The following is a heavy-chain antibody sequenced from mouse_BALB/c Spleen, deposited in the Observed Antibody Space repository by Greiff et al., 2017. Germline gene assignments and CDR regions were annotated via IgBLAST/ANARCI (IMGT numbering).Heavy chain of an antibody. V-gene: IGHV5-15*02. D-gene: IGHD3-3*01. CDR3: ARRGTGRYFDV. J-gene: IGHJ1*01. CDR2: ISNLAYSI. CDR1: GFTFSDYG. Sequence: EVQVVESGGGLVQPGGSRKLSCAASGFTFSDYGMAWVRQAPGKGPEWVAFISNLAYSIYYADTVTGRFTISRENAKNTLYLEMSSLRSEDTAMYYWARRGTGRYFDVWGAGTTVTVSS.